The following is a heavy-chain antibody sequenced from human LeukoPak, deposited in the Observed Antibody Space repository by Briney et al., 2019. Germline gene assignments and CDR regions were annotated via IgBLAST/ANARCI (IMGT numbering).Heavy chain of an antibody. Sequence: SVKVSLKGSVGTFSSYGISWVRQAPGQRPGWMGGIIPIFGTANYAQKFQGRVTITADESTSTAYMELSSLRSEDTAVYYCAREVILDDAFDIWGQGTMVTVSS. D-gene: IGHD1-1*01. CDR3: AREVILDDAFDI. V-gene: IGHV1-69*13. J-gene: IGHJ3*02. CDR1: VGTFSSYG. CDR2: IIPIFGTA.